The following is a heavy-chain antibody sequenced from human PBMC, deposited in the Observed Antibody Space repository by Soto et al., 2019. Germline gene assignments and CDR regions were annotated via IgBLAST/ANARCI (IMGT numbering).Heavy chain of an antibody. V-gene: IGHV5-51*01. J-gene: IGHJ3*02. D-gene: IGHD3-16*01. CDR3: AILPFGADAHRQAFXI. CDR1: GYSFTSYW. Sequence: GESLKISCKGSGYSFTSYWIGWVRQMPGKGLEWMGIIYPGDSDTRYSPSFQGQVTISADKSISTAYLQWSSLKASDTAMYYCAILPFGADAHRQAFXIWSQATMVTVSS. CDR2: IYPGDSDT.